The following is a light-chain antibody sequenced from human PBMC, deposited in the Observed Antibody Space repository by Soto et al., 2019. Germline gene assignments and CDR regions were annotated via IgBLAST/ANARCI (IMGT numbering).Light chain of an antibody. J-gene: IGKJ4*01. Sequence: EIVMTQSPATLSVSPGEGATLSCRASQSVGSKLAWYQQKPCQAPRLLIFGASTRATGIPASFSGSGSGTEFTLTISSLQSEDFAVYYCQQYNNWPLTFGGGTKVDI. CDR3: QQYNNWPLT. CDR2: GAS. V-gene: IGKV3D-15*01. CDR1: QSVGSK.